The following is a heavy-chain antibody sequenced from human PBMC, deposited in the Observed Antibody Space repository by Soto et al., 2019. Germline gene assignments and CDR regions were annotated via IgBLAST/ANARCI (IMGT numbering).Heavy chain of an antibody. CDR1: GGSGSGTGDY. J-gene: IGHJ6*02. CDR3: ARDLRSWNRGSYYYYRMDV. D-gene: IGHD2-15*01. Sequence: WETLSLTGTVSGGSGSGTGDYWSWIRQPPGNGLEWVGYMYKSGSTNYKPALKRRCTISVDTSKNQFSLNLTSVTAADTAVYFCARDLRSWNRGSYYYYRMDVWGQGTTLTVS. CDR2: MYKSGST. V-gene: IGHV4-61*08.